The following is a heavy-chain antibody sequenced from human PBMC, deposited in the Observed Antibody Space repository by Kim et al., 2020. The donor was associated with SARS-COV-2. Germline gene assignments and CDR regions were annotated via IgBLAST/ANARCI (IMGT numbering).Heavy chain of an antibody. D-gene: IGHD5-12*01. CDR1: GYTLTELS. V-gene: IGHV1-24*01. CDR2: FDPEDGET. CDR3: ATKEATWLYYGMDV. J-gene: IGHJ6*02. Sequence: ASVKVSCKVSGYTLTELSMHWVRQAPGKGLEWMGGFDPEDGETIYAQKFQGRVTMTEDTSTDTAYMELSSLRSEDTAVYYCATKEATWLYYGMDVWGQGTTVTDSS.